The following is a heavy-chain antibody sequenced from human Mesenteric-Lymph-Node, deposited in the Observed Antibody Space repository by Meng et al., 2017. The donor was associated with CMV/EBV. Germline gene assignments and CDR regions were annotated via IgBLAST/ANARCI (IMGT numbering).Heavy chain of an antibody. CDR3: ARRGYTYGLSFDH. V-gene: IGHV3-11*04. CDR1: GFTFSDYY. D-gene: IGHD5-18*01. Sequence: GGSLRLSCAASGFTFSDYYMSWIRQAPGKGLEWVSYISGSGSTIYYADSLKGRFTVSRDNAKNSLYLQMNSLRAEDTAVYYCARRGYTYGLSFDHWGQGTLVTVSS. CDR2: ISGSGSTI. J-gene: IGHJ4*02.